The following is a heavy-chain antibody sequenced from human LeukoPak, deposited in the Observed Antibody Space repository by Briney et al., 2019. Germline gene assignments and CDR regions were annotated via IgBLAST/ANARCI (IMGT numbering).Heavy chain of an antibody. V-gene: IGHV3-30*04. J-gene: IGHJ6*03. CDR1: GFTFSSYA. CDR2: ISYDGSNK. Sequence: GGSLRLSCAASGFTFSSYAMHWVRQAPGKGLEWVAVISYDGSNKYYADSVKGRFTISRDNSKNTLYLQMNSLRAEDTAVYYCARDSRFGELFRADYYYYMDVWGKGTTVTVSS. CDR3: ARDSRFGELFRADYYYYMDV. D-gene: IGHD3-10*01.